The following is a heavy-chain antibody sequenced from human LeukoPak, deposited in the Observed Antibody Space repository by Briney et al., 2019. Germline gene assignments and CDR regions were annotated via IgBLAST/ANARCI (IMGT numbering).Heavy chain of an antibody. D-gene: IGHD2-21*01. CDR3: ARSMAQDVDAFDI. J-gene: IGHJ3*02. CDR2: ISYDGSDK. CDR1: GFIFRSYG. Sequence: PGKSLRLSCAASGFIFRSYGMHWVRQAPGKGLEWVALISYDGSDKYYADSVKGRFTISRDNAKNSLYLQMNSLRAEDTAVYYCARSMAQDVDAFDIWGQGTMVTVSS. V-gene: IGHV3-30*03.